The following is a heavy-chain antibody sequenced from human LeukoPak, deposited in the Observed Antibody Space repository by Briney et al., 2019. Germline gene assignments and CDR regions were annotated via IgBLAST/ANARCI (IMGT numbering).Heavy chain of an antibody. CDR1: GGSISSSNW. CDR2: IYHSGST. V-gene: IGHV4-4*02. CDR3: ARTDTSSPYYFDY. Sequence: SGTLSLTCAVSGGSISSSNWWSWVRQPPGKGLEWIGEIYHSGSTNYNPSLKSRVTISVDKSKNQFSLKLSSVTAADTAVYYCARTDTSSPYYFDYWGQGTLVTVSS. J-gene: IGHJ4*02. D-gene: IGHD2-2*01.